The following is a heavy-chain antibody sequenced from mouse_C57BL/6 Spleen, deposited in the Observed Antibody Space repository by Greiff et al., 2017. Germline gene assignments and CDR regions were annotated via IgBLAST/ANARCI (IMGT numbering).Heavy chain of an antibody. CDR2: IYPGSGNT. CDR1: GYTFTDYY. J-gene: IGHJ4*01. D-gene: IGHD1-1*01. Sequence: VQLQQSGAELVRPGASVKLSCKASGYTFTDYYINWVKQRPGQGLEWIARIYPGSGNTYYNEKFKGKATLTAEKSSSTAYMQLSSLTSEDSAVYFCARYPYYYGSSYAMDYWGQGTSVTVSS. CDR3: ARYPYYYGSSYAMDY. V-gene: IGHV1-76*01.